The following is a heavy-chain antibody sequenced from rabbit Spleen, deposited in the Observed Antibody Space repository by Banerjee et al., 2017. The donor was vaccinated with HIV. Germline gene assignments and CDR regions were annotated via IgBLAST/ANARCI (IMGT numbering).Heavy chain of an antibody. CDR1: GFSFSSGYD. V-gene: IGHV1S45*01. J-gene: IGHJ6*01. D-gene: IGHD8-1*01. Sequence: QEQLVESGGGLVQPEGSLALTCIASGFSFSSGYDMCWVRPAPGKGLEWVACAYAGSRGSTYSATWAKGRFTISKTSSTTVTLQMTSLTAADTATYFCARDVGTSFSTYGMDLWGPGTLVTVS. CDR3: ARDVGTSFSTYGMDL. CDR2: AYAGSRGST.